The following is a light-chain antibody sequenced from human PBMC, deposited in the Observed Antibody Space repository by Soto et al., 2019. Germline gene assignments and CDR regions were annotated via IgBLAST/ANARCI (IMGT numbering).Light chain of an antibody. J-gene: IGKJ5*01. Sequence: IVMTQSPATLSVSPGERATLSCRASQSVSSNLAWYQQKPGQAPRLLIYGASTRATGIPARFSGSGSGTDFTLTISSLQSEDFAVYYCQQYDNWPITFGQGTRLEI. CDR2: GAS. V-gene: IGKV3-15*01. CDR3: QQYDNWPIT. CDR1: QSVSSN.